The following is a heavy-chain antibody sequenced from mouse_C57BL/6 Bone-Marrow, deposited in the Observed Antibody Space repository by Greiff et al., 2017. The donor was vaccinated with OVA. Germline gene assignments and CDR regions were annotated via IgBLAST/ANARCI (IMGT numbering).Heavy chain of an antibody. V-gene: IGHV7-3*01. D-gene: IGHD6-5*01. CDR1: GFTFTDYY. CDR3: ASHAPKLSLCYFDY. CDR2: IRNKANGYTT. J-gene: IGHJ2*01. Sequence: EVQGVESGGGLVQPGGSLSLSCAASGFTFTDYYMSWVRQPPGKALEWLGFIRNKANGYTTEYSASVKGRVTISRDNSQSILYLQMKALRAEDSATYYGASHAPKLSLCYFDYWGQGTTLTVSS.